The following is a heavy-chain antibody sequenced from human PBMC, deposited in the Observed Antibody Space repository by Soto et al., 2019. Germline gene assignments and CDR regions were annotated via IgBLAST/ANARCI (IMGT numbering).Heavy chain of an antibody. CDR1: GYTFTSYG. V-gene: IGHV1-18*01. CDR3: ARVYYDSSGYHLCSDY. CDR2: ISAYNGNT. Sequence: ASVKVSCKASGYTFTSYGISWVRQAPGQGLEWMGWISAYNGNTNYAQKLQGRVTMTTDTSTSTAYMELRSLRSDDTAVYYCARVYYDSSGYHLCSDYWGQGTLVTVSS. D-gene: IGHD3-22*01. J-gene: IGHJ4*02.